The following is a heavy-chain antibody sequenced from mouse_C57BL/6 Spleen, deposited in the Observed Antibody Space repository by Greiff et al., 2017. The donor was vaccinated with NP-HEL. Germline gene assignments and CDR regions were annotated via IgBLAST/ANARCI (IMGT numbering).Heavy chain of an antibody. CDR3: ARRTVVDWYFDV. Sequence: VHLVESGPELVKPGASVKISCKASGYAFSSSWMNWVKQRPGKGLEWIGRIYPGDGDTNYNGKFKGKATLTADKSSSTAYMQLSSLTSEDSAVYFCARRTVVDWYFDVWGTGTTVTVSS. V-gene: IGHV1-82*01. CDR1: GYAFSSSW. CDR2: IYPGDGDT. J-gene: IGHJ1*03. D-gene: IGHD1-1*01.